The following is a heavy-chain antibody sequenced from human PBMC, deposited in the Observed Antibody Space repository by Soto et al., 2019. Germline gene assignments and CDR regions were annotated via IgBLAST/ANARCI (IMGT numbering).Heavy chain of an antibody. CDR1: GFTFSNFA. CDR3: AREKYTTGYDYFYS. CDR2: IWYDGSNK. V-gene: IGHV3-33*01. Sequence: QVQLVESGGGAVQPGRSLRLSCAASGFTFSNFAMHWVRQAPGKGLEWVALIWYDGSNKYYADSVKGRFTNSRDNSKNTLYLEMNSLRADDTDVYYCAREKYTTGYDYFYSWGQGTLVTVSS. D-gene: IGHD3-9*01. J-gene: IGHJ4*02.